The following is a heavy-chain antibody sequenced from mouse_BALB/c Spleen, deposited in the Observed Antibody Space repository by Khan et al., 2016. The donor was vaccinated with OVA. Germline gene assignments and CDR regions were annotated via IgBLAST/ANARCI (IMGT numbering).Heavy chain of an antibody. CDR3: AKDRGYYAVDY. Sequence: QVQLKESGPGLVAPSQSLSITCTVSGFSLTSYGVSWVRQPPGKGLEWLGVIWGDGNTNFHSALRSRLSISKDNSKSQVFLKLNSLQTDEPATYYCAKDRGYYAVDYWGQGTSVTVSS. V-gene: IGHV2-3*01. CDR2: IWGDGNT. J-gene: IGHJ4*01. CDR1: GFSLTSYG.